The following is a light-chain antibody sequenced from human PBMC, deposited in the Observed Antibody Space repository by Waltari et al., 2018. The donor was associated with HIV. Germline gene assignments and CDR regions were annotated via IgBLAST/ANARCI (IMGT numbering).Light chain of an antibody. Sequence: DIVLTQSPDSLAVSLGERATINCKSSQSILYSSNNKNYLAWYQQKPGQPPKLLMYVASTREAGVPDRFSGSGSGTDFTLTISSLQAEDGAVYYCQQYYSTPPMYTFGQGTKLEIK. CDR1: QSILYSSNNKNY. CDR2: VAS. CDR3: QQYYSTPPMYT. V-gene: IGKV4-1*01. J-gene: IGKJ2*01.